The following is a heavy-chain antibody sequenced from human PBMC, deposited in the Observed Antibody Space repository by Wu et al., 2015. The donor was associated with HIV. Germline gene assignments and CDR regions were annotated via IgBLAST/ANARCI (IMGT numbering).Heavy chain of an antibody. CDR2: ISPRTGGT. CDR1: GGTFSSYP. Sequence: QVQLVQSGAELKKPGSSVKVSCKASGGTFSSYPISWVRQAPGQGLEWMGWISPRTGGTVYAHKFQGRVTWTLDRSINTAYMEMTTLGSDDTAVYYCARGRSDVDPHEALDLWGQGTMVTVSS. CDR3: ARGRSDVDPHEALDL. D-gene: IGHD3-3*01. V-gene: IGHV1-2*02. J-gene: IGHJ3*01.